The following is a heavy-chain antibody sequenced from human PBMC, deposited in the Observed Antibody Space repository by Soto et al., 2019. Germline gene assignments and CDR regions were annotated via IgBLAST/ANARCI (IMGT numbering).Heavy chain of an antibody. CDR1: GYTFTVYY. J-gene: IGHJ4*02. CDR3: ATGPAHGGGSAGLDY. V-gene: IGHV1-2*02. D-gene: IGHD1-26*01. Sequence: ASVKVSCKAPGYTFTVYYMHWVRQAPGQGLEWMGWINPKSGGTTYPQKFQGRVTMTWDTSISTAYMALTRLRSDGTAVYYCATGPAHGGGSAGLDYWGQGTLATVSS. CDR2: INPKSGGT.